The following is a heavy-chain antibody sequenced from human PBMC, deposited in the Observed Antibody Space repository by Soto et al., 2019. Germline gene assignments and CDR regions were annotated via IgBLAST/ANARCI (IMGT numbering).Heavy chain of an antibody. J-gene: IGHJ3*02. CDR2: ISYDGSNK. V-gene: IGHV3-30*18. Sequence: GGSLRLSCAASGFTFSSYGMHWVRQAPGKGLEWVAVISYDGSNKYYADSVKGRFTISRDNSKNTLYLQMNSLRAEDTAVYYCAKDRGGSWPYDAFDIWGQGTMVTVS. D-gene: IGHD2-15*01. CDR3: AKDRGGSWPYDAFDI. CDR1: GFTFSSYG.